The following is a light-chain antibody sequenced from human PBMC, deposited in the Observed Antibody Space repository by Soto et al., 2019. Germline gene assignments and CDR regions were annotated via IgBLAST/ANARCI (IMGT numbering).Light chain of an antibody. Sequence: EIVMTQSPATLSVSPGGRATLSCRASQSISDTLAWYQHKPGQAPRLLIYGASARATGFPARFSGSGSGTEFTLTISSLQSEDSAVYYCQQYHSWPAFGQGTKVDIK. V-gene: IGKV3-15*01. CDR2: GAS. CDR3: QQYHSWPA. J-gene: IGKJ1*01. CDR1: QSISDT.